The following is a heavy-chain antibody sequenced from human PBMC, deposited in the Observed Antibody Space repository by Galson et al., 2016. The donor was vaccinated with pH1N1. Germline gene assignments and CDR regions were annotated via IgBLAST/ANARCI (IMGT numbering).Heavy chain of an antibody. Sequence: SLRLSCAASGFSFGDYAMSWVRQAPGKGLEWVGLIRSKVYGGTTEYAASVKGRFTILRDDSKYIAYLQMNSPRTEDAAVYFCTRARYNLLTGYLIDYWGQGTLVTVSS. D-gene: IGHD3-9*01. V-gene: IGHV3-49*04. CDR3: TRARYNLLTGYLIDY. CDR1: GFSFGDYA. J-gene: IGHJ4*02. CDR2: IRSKVYGGTT.